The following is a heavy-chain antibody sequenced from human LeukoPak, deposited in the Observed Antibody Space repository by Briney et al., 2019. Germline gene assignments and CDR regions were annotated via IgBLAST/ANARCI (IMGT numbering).Heavy chain of an antibody. CDR2: ISSSGSTI. CDR3: ARVHGGYPFDQ. J-gene: IGHJ4*02. D-gene: IGHD2-15*01. CDR1: GFTFSDYY. Sequence: KAGGSLRLSCAASGFTFSDYYMSWIRQAPGKGLEWVSYISSSGSTIYYADSVKGRFNISRDNVKNSLYLQMNGLRAEDTAVYYCARVHGGYPFDQWGQGTLVTVSS. V-gene: IGHV3-11*04.